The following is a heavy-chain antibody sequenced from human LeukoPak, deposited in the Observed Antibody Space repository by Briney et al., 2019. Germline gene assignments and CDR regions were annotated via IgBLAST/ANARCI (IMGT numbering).Heavy chain of an antibody. CDR2: IKQDGSEK. J-gene: IGHJ4*02. CDR1: GFTFSTYW. CDR3: AGGISMVRGADY. D-gene: IGHD3-10*01. Sequence: GGSLRLSCAASGFTFSTYWMTWVRQAPGKGLEWVANIKQDGSEKNYVDSVKGRFTISRDNAKNSLYLQMNTLSADGTAVYFCAGGISMVRGADYWGQGTLVTVSS. V-gene: IGHV3-7*04.